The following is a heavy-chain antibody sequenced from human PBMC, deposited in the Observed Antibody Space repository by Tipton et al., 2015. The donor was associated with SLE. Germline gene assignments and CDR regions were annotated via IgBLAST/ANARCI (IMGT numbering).Heavy chain of an antibody. J-gene: IGHJ5*02. CDR2: IYTSGST. Sequence: TLSLTCTVSGGSISSHYWSWIRQPPGKGLEWIGRIYTSGSTNYNPSLKSRVTISVDTSKNQFSLKLSSVTAADTAVYYCARGYYYDSSGYYHWGQGTLVTVSS. CDR3: ARGYYYDSSGYYH. CDR1: GGSISSHY. V-gene: IGHV4-4*08. D-gene: IGHD3-22*01.